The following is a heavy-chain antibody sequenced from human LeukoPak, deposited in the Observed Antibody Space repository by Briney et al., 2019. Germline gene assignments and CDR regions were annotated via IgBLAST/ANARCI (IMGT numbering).Heavy chain of an antibody. J-gene: IGHJ6*04. D-gene: IGHD6-13*01. V-gene: IGHV3-21*01. CDR3: ARNCRPIAAAGNGMDV. CDR1: GFTFSSYS. Sequence: GGSLRLSCAASGFTFSSYSMNWVRQAPGKGLEWVSSISSSSNYIYYADSVKGRFTISRDNAKNSLYLQMNSLRAEDTAVYYCARNCRPIAAAGNGMDVWGKGTTVTVSS. CDR2: ISSSSNYI.